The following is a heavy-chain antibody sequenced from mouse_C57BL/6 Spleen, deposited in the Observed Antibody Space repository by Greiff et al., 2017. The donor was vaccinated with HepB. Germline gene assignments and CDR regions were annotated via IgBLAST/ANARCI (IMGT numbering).Heavy chain of an antibody. CDR3: ERNTIGGERGYCGV. CDR2: IHPNSGST. J-gene: IGHJ1*03. CDR1: GYTFTSYW. Sequence: QVQLQQPGAELVKPGASVKLSCKASGYTFTSYWMHWVKQRPGQGLEWIGMIHPNSGSTNYNEKFKSKATLTVDKSSSTAYMQLSSLTSEDSAVYYCERNTIGGERGYCGVWRTGTTDTVSS. V-gene: IGHV1-64*01. D-gene: IGHD3-1*01.